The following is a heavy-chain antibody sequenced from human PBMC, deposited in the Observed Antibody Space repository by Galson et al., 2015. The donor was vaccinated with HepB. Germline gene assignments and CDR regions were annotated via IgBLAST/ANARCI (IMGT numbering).Heavy chain of an antibody. CDR2: IWYDGSNK. CDR1: GFTFSSYG. CDR3: ARDLGGPLGVEAAID. D-gene: IGHD2-2*01. V-gene: IGHV3-33*01. Sequence: SLRLSCAASGFTFSSYGMHWVRQAPGKGLEWVAVIWYDGSNKYYADSVKGRFTISRDNSKNTLYLQMNSLRAEDTAVYYCARDLGGPLGVEAAIDWGQGTLVTVSS. J-gene: IGHJ4*02.